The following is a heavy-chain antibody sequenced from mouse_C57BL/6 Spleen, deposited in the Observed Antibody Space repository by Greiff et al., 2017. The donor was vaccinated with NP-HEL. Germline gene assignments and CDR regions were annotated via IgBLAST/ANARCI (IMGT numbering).Heavy chain of an antibody. CDR2: IYPSDSET. V-gene: IGHV1-61*01. J-gene: IGHJ2*01. Sequence: QVQLQQPGAELVRPGSSVKLSCKASGYTFTSYWMDWVKQRPGQGLEWIGNIYPSDSETHYNQKFKDKATFTLSNSSRPASMQGSSLTAEDSAVYDGARGGSSGYVGYYCDYGGQGTNRTVSS. CDR3: ARGGSSGYVGYYCDY. CDR1: GYTFTSYW. D-gene: IGHD3-2*02.